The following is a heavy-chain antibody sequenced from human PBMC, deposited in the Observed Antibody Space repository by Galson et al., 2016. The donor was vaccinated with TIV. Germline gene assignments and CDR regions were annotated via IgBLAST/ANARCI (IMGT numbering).Heavy chain of an antibody. V-gene: IGHV1-69*01. Sequence: SCKASGGTFSSYVIKWVRQAPGQGLEWMGEIIPMFGTANYAQKFQGRVTITADESTSTAYMELSSLRSEDTAVYYCAKDRNTAFDTHYSYYGLDVWGQGTTVIVSS. J-gene: IGHJ6*02. CDR3: AKDRNTAFDTHYSYYGLDV. D-gene: IGHD5-18*01. CDR1: GGTFSSYV. CDR2: IIPMFGTA.